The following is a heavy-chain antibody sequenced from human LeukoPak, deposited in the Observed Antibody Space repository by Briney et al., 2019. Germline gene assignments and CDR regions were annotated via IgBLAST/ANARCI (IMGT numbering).Heavy chain of an antibody. D-gene: IGHD3-10*01. Sequence: GGSLRLSCAASGFTFGSYGMSWVRQAPGKGLEWVSAISGSGGSTYYADSVKGRFTISRDNSKNTLYLQMNSLRAEDTAVYYCAKDEVLLWFGELPYYFDYWGQGTLVTVSS. CDR1: GFTFGSYG. V-gene: IGHV3-23*01. J-gene: IGHJ4*02. CDR2: ISGSGGST. CDR3: AKDEVLLWFGELPYYFDY.